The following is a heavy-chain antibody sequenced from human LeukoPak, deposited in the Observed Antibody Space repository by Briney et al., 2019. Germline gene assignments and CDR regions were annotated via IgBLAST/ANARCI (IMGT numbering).Heavy chain of an antibody. CDR2: IYYGGSNE. D-gene: IGHD5/OR15-5a*01. V-gene: IGHV3-30*18. J-gene: IGHJ4*02. CDR3: SKVRVHANVSSNDY. Sequence: GGSLTLSCPASGVTFSCYGMRWLRQAPGMGLEWVAIIYYGGSNEYYADSVNGRFTLFTDNSSNTLYLQMNSLRAEDTALYYCSKVRVHANVSSNDYWGQGTLVTVSS. CDR1: GVTFSCYG.